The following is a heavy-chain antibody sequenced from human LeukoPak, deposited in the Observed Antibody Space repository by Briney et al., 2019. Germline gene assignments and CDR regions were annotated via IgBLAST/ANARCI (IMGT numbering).Heavy chain of an antibody. D-gene: IGHD2-15*01. J-gene: IGHJ3*02. V-gene: IGHV1-69*13. CDR1: GGTFSSYA. CDR2: IIPIFGTA. Sequence: SVKVSCKASGGTFSSYAISWVRQAPGQGLEWMGGIIPIFGTANYAQKFQGRVTITADESTSTAYMELSSLRSEDTAVYYCARDWSPGGSKNAFDIWGQGTMVTVSS. CDR3: ARDWSPGGSKNAFDI.